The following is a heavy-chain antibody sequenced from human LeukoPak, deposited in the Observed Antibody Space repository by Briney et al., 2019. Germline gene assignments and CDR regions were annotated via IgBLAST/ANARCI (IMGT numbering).Heavy chain of an antibody. CDR3: ARTFFGVVTYFDY. D-gene: IGHD3-3*01. Sequence: SETLSLTCTVSGYSISSGYYWGWIRQPPGKGLEWIGSIYHSGSTYYNPSLKSRVTISVDTSKNQFSLKLSSVTAADTAVYYCARTFFGVVTYFDYWGQGTLVTVSS. CDR1: GYSISSGYY. CDR2: IYHSGST. J-gene: IGHJ4*02. V-gene: IGHV4-38-2*02.